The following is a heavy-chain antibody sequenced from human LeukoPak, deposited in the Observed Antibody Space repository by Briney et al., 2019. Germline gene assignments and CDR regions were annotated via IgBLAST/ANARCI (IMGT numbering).Heavy chain of an antibody. CDR1: GGSISSYN. Sequence: PSEILSLTCTVSGGSISSYNWSWIRPPPGKGLEWIGYIYYSGSTNYNPSLKSRVTISVDTSKNQFSLKLSSVTAADTAVYYCARGSTPYGSGSHFYYYYYMDVWGKGTTVTVSS. CDR3: ARGSTPYGSGSHFYYYYYMDV. V-gene: IGHV4-59*01. CDR2: IYYSGST. J-gene: IGHJ6*03. D-gene: IGHD3-10*01.